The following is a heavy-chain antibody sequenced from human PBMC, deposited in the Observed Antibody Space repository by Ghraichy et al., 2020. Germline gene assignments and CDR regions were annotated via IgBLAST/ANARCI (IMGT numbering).Heavy chain of an antibody. D-gene: IGHD4-17*01. V-gene: IGHV1-2*02. CDR2: INPNSGGT. Sequence: ASVKVSCKASGYTFTGYYMHWVRQAPGQGLEWMGWINPNSGGTNYAQKFQGRVTMTRDTSISTAYMELSRLRSDDTAVYYCARVSESGDYGDYWGQGTLVTVSS. CDR1: GYTFTGYY. J-gene: IGHJ4*02. CDR3: ARVSESGDYGDY.